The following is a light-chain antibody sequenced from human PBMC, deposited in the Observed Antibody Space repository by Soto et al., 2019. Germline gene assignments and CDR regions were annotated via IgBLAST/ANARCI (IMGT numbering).Light chain of an antibody. CDR2: GAS. CDR3: QQYNNWPPRDT. Sequence: EIVMTQSPATLSVSPGERATLSFSASQSVSSNFAWYQQKPGQAPRLLIYGASTRATGIPARFSGSGSGTEFTLTISSLQSEDFAVYYCQQYNNWPPRDTFGQGTKLEIK. CDR1: QSVSSN. V-gene: IGKV3-15*01. J-gene: IGKJ2*01.